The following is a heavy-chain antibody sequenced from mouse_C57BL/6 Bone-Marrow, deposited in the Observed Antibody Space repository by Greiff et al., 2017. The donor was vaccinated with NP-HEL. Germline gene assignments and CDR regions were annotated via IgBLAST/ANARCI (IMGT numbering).Heavy chain of an antibody. CDR2: IYPGGGYT. D-gene: IGHD2-4*01. J-gene: IGHJ4*01. Sequence: LQESGAELVRPGTSVKMSCKASGYTFTNYWIGWAKQRPGHGLEWIGDIYPGGGYTNYNEKFKGKATLTADKSSSTAYMQFSSLTSEDSAIYYCARGIYDYDDYAMDYWGQGTSVTVSS. V-gene: IGHV1-63*01. CDR3: ARGIYDYDDYAMDY. CDR1: GYTFTNYW.